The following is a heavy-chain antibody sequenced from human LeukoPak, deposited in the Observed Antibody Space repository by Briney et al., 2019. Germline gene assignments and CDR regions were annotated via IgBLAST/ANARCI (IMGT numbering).Heavy chain of an antibody. V-gene: IGHV3-30*18. Sequence: GGSLRLSCAASGFTFSSYAISRVRQAPGKGLEWVAVISYDGSNKYYADSVKGRFTISRDNSKNTLYLQMNSLRAEDTAVYYCAKVFNRGYGDYYFDYWGQGTLVTVSS. D-gene: IGHD4-17*01. CDR3: AKVFNRGYGDYYFDY. CDR2: ISYDGSNK. J-gene: IGHJ4*02. CDR1: GFTFSSYA.